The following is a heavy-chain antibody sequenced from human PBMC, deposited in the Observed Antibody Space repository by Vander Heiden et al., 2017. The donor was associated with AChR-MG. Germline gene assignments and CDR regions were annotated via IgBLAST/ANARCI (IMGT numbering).Heavy chain of an antibody. Sequence: EVQLVESGGGLVQTGGSLRLSCAASGFTFSSYWMHWVRQAPGKGLVWVSRINSDGSSTSYADSVKGRFTISRDNAKNTLYLQMNSLRAEDTAVYYCASRGYNAAFDIWGQGTMVTVSS. V-gene: IGHV3-74*01. CDR1: GFTFSSYW. J-gene: IGHJ3*02. CDR3: ASRGYNAAFDI. D-gene: IGHD1-1*01. CDR2: INSDGSST.